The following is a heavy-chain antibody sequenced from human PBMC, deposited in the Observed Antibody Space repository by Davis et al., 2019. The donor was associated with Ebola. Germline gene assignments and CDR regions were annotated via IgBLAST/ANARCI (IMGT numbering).Heavy chain of an antibody. V-gene: IGHV5-51*01. CDR1: GYSFTTYW. Sequence: GESLKISCKGSGYSFTTYWIAWVRQMPGKGLEWMGIIYPGDSDTGYSPSFQGQVTISADKSISTAYLQWSSLKASDTAMYYCARSGKYQLLLNWFDPWGQGTLVIVSS. CDR3: ARSGKYQLLLNWFDP. J-gene: IGHJ5*02. D-gene: IGHD2-2*01. CDR2: IYPGDSDT.